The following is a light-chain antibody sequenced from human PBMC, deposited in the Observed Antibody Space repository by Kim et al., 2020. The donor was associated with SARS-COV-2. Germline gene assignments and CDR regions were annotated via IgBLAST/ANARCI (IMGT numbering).Light chain of an antibody. CDR1: KLGDKY. CDR2: QDS. J-gene: IGLJ3*02. V-gene: IGLV3-1*01. Sequence: SYELTQPPSVSVSPGQTASITCSGDKLGDKYACWYQQKPGQSPVLVIYQDSKRPSGIPERFSGSNSGNTAPLTISGTQAMDEADYYCQAWDSSWVFGGGT. CDR3: QAWDSSWV.